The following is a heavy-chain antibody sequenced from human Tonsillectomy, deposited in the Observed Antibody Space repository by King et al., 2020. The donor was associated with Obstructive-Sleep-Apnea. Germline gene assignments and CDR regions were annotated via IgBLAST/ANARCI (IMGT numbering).Heavy chain of an antibody. CDR3: AKYVFNGQHGEGYSGLDV. D-gene: IGHD3-10*01. CDR1: GFTFDDYT. J-gene: IGHJ6*02. CDR2: ISWDGGNT. V-gene: IGHV3-43*01. Sequence: EVQLVESGGVVVQPGGSLRLSCAASGFTFDDYTMHWVRQGPGKGLEWVSLISWDGGNTFYADSVKGRFTIYRDNSKNSLFLQMNSLRTEDTAMYYCAKYVFNGQHGEGYSGLDVWGQGTTVTVSS.